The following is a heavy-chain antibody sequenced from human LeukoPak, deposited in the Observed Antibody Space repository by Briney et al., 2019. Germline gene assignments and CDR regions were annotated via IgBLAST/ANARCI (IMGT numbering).Heavy chain of an antibody. CDR3: ARARSGWSPDAFDI. D-gene: IGHD6-19*01. Sequence: ASVKVSCKASGYTFTGYYMHWVRQAPGQGLEWMGWINPNSGGTNYAQKFQGRVTMTRDTSISTAYMELSRLRSDDTAVYYCARARSGWSPDAFDIWGQGTMVTVSS. J-gene: IGHJ3*02. CDR1: GYTFTGYY. V-gene: IGHV1-2*02. CDR2: INPNSGGT.